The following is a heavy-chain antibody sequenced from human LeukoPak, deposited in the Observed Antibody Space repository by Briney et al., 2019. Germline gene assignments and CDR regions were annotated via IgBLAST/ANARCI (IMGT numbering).Heavy chain of an antibody. CDR2: IYHSGNT. J-gene: IGHJ4*02. V-gene: IGHV4-38-2*02. D-gene: IGHD5-18*01. CDR3: ARALGSGYSLRRYFDY. Sequence: PSETLSLTCTVSGYSISTGYYWGWIRQPPGKGLEWIGNIYHSGNTSYNPSLKSRVSISVDTSMNQFSLKLTSVTAADTAVYYCARALGSGYSLRRYFDYWGQGTLVTVSS. CDR1: GYSISTGYY.